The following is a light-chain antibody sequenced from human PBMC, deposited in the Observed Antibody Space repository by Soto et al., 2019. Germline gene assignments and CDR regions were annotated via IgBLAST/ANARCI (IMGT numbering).Light chain of an antibody. V-gene: IGKV1-5*03. CDR1: QTISSW. Sequence: DIQMTQSPSTLSASVGDSITITCRASQTISSWLAWYQQKPGKAPKLLIYKASSLESGVPSRFSGSGSGTEFTLTISSLQPDDFATYYCQQYDSYWSFGQGTKVDIE. CDR2: KAS. CDR3: QQYDSYWS. J-gene: IGKJ1*01.